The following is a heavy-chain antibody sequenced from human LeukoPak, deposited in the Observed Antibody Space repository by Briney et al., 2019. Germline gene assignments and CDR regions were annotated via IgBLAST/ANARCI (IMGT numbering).Heavy chain of an antibody. J-gene: IGHJ3*02. CDR1: GFTFSSYS. CDR3: ARDPLTSYSSGWYISAFDI. D-gene: IGHD6-19*01. V-gene: IGHV3-21*01. Sequence: PGGSLRLSCAASGFTFSSYSMNCVRQAPGKGLEWVSSISSSSSYIYYADSVKGRFTIYRDNAKNSLYLQMNSLRAEDTAVYYCARDPLTSYSSGWYISAFDIWGQGTMVTVSS. CDR2: ISSSSSYI.